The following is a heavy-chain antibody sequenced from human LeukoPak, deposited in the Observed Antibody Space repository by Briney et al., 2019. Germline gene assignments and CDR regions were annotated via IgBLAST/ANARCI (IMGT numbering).Heavy chain of an antibody. CDR2: IYSSGNT. D-gene: IGHD3-10*01. CDR1: GVSISSGSNY. J-gene: IGHJ3*02. CDR3: ARSDGYGLVGI. Sequence: SQTLSLTCTVSGVSISSGSNYWGWIRQPPGKTLEWIGSIYSSGNTYYNPSPKSRVIILIDTAKNHFSLNLSSVTAADTAVYYCARSDGYGLVGIWGQGTMVTVSS. V-gene: IGHV4-39*07.